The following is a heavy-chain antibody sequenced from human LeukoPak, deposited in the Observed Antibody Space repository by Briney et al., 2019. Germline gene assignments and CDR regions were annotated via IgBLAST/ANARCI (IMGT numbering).Heavy chain of an antibody. Sequence: GGSLRLSCTASGFTFSNYAMSWVRQAPGKGLEWVSAISGSGGSTYYADSVKGRITISRDNSKNTLYVQMNSLRAEDTAVYYCAKFVNYGNYYYYYYMDAWGKGTTVTVSS. CDR1: GFTFSNYA. V-gene: IGHV3-23*01. CDR3: AKFVNYGNYYYYYYMDA. CDR2: ISGSGGST. J-gene: IGHJ6*03. D-gene: IGHD3-10*01.